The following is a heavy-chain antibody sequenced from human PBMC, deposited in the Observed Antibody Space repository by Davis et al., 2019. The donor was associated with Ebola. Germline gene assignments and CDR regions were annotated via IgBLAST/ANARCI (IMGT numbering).Heavy chain of an antibody. CDR2: INPNSGGT. Sequence: ASVKVSCKASGYTFTGYYMHWVRQAPGQGLEWMGWINPNSGGTNYAQKFQGRVTMTRDTSISTAYMELSRLRSDDTAVYYCARGTTGAYPSFDYWGQGTLVTVSS. CDR3: ARGTTGAYPSFDY. J-gene: IGHJ4*02. V-gene: IGHV1-2*02. D-gene: IGHD1-1*01. CDR1: GYTFTGYY.